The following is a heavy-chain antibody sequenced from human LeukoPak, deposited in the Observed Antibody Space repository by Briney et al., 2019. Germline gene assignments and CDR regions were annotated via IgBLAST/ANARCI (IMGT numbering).Heavy chain of an antibody. CDR1: GGSISSYY. CDR2: IYYSEST. CDR3: ARNNWNTIDY. J-gene: IGHJ4*02. D-gene: IGHD1/OR15-1a*01. V-gene: IGHV4-59*01. Sequence: PSETLSLTCTVSGGSISSYYWSWIRQPPGKRLEWIAYIYYSESTNYKPSLKSRVNISVDMSKNQFSLKLSSVTAADTAVYHCARNNWNTIDYWGQGTLVTVSS.